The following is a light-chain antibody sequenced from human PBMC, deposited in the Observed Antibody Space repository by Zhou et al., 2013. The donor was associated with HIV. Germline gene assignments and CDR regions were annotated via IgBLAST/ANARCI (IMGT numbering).Light chain of an antibody. CDR3: QQYYSYPWT. V-gene: IGKV1-8*01. CDR2: GAI. Sequence: AIRMTQSPPSFSASTGDRVTITCRANEGISSYLAWYQQKPGMAPKLLIYGAITLQSGVPSRFSGSGSGTDFTLTISNLQSEDFATYYCQQYYSYPWTFGQGPRWKSN. J-gene: IGKJ1*01. CDR1: EGISSY.